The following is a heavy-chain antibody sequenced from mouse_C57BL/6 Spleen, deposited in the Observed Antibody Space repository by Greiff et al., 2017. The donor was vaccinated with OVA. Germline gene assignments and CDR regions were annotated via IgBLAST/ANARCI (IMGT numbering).Heavy chain of an antibody. D-gene: IGHD1-1*02. CDR3: AREVATDWYFDV. CDR1: GYAFSSYW. V-gene: IGHV1-80*01. J-gene: IGHJ1*03. CDR2: IYPGDGDT. Sequence: QVQLKESGAELVKPGASVKISCKASGYAFSSYWMNWVKQRPGKGLEWIGQIYPGDGDTNYNGKFKGKATLTADKSSSTAYMQLSSLTSEDSAVYFCAREVATDWYFDVWGTGTTVTVSS.